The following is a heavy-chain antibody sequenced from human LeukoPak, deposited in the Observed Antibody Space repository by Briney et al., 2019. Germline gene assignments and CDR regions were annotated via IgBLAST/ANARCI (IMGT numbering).Heavy chain of an antibody. CDR2: INHSGST. D-gene: IGHD1-26*01. V-gene: IGHV4-59*01. J-gene: IGHJ4*02. CDR1: GGSISSYY. Sequence: PSETLSLTCTVSGGSISSYYWSWIRQPPGKGLEWIGEINHSGSTNYNPSLKSRVTISLDTSKNQFSLRLTSVTAADTAVYYCARMREEDYFDYWGQGTLVTVSS. CDR3: ARMREEDYFDY.